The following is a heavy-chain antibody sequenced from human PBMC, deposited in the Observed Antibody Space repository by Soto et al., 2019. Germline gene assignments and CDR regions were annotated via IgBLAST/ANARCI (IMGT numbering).Heavy chain of an antibody. CDR2: INPSGGST. J-gene: IGHJ4*02. Sequence: ASVKVSCKAPGYTLTSYYMHWVRQAPGQGLEWMGRINPSGGSTNYAQKIQGRVTMTTDTSTSTVYMELRSLRSEDTAVYYCARDPPPPDYWGQGTLVTVSS. CDR3: ARDPPPPDY. CDR1: GYTLTSYY. V-gene: IGHV1-46*01.